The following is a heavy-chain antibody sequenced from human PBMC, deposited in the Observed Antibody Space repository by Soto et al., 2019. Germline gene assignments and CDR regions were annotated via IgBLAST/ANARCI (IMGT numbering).Heavy chain of an antibody. Sequence: PSETLSFTCTVSGGSISSSTYYWGWIRQPPGKGLEWIGSIYYSGGSYYNPSLKSRVTISADKSISTAYLQWDSLKASDTAIYHCARESTGQFDYWGQGTQVTVSS. CDR2: IYYSGGS. D-gene: IGHD2-2*01. CDR1: GGSISSSTYY. CDR3: ARESTGQFDY. V-gene: IGHV4-39*07. J-gene: IGHJ4*02.